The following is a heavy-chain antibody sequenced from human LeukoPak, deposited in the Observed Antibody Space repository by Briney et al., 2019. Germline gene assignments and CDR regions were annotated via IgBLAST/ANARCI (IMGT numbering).Heavy chain of an antibody. D-gene: IGHD3-10*01. CDR2: IIPIFGTA. Sequence: ASVKVSSKASGGTFSSYAISWVRQAPGQGLEWMGGIIPIFGTANYAQKFQGRVTITADESTSTAYMELSSLRSEDTAVYYCARDSPPRPITMVRGVMLGAFDIWGQGTVVTVSS. CDR3: ARDSPPRPITMVRGVMLGAFDI. CDR1: GGTFSSYA. J-gene: IGHJ3*02. V-gene: IGHV1-69*13.